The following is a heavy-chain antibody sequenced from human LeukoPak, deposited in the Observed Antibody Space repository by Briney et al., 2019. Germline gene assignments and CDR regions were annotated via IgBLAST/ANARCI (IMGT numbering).Heavy chain of an antibody. D-gene: IGHD3-22*01. CDR3: ARATYYYDSSGYYGFDY. V-gene: IGHV4-59*01. Sequence: SETLSLTCTVSGGSISSYYWSWIRQPPGEGLEWIGYIYYSGSTNYNPSLKSRVTISVDTSKNQFSLKLSSVTAADTAVYYCARATYYYDSSGYYGFDYWSQGTLVTVSS. CDR1: GGSISSYY. CDR2: IYYSGST. J-gene: IGHJ4*02.